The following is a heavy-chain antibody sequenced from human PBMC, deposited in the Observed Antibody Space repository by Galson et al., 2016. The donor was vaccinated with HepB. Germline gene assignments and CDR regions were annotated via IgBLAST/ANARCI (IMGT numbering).Heavy chain of an antibody. Sequence: RLSCAASGFTVGNNYLKWVRQAPGKGLEWVSLIYSSGSTYYADSVKGRFTISRDTSMNKLLLQMNNLRVEDTAVYYCARWPDYWGQGTLVTVSS. CDR1: GFTVGNNY. CDR2: IYSSGST. J-gene: IGHJ4*02. V-gene: IGHV3-53*01. CDR3: ARWPDY.